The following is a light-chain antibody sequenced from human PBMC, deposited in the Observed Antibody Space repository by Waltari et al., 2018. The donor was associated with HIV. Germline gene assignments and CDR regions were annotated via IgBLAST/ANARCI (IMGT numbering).Light chain of an antibody. Sequence: QSALTQPASVSGSPGQSITISCTGTSSHVGGYNFVPCYQQHPGKAPKLMIYEVSNRPSGVSNRFSGSKSGNTASLTISGLQAEDEADYYCSSYTSSSTLEVFGGGTKLTVL. CDR2: EVS. CDR3: SSYTSSSTLEV. V-gene: IGLV2-14*01. CDR1: SSHVGGYNF. J-gene: IGLJ3*02.